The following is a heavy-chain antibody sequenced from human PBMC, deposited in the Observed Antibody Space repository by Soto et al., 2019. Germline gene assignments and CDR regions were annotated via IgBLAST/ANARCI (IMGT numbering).Heavy chain of an antibody. D-gene: IGHD2-15*01. CDR3: ARTCSGGTCSFDY. CDR2: IYSGGST. V-gene: IGHV3-66*01. Sequence: PGGSLRLSCAASGFTFSSNWMHWVRQAPGKGLEWVSVIYSGGSTYYADSVKGRFTISRDNSENTLYLQMNSLRAEDTAVYYCARTCSGGTCSFDYWGQGTLVTVSS. CDR1: GFTFSSNW. J-gene: IGHJ4*02.